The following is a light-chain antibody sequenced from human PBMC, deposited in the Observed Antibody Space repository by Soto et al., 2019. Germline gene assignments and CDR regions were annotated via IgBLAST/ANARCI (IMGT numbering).Light chain of an antibody. CDR1: RSNIGRNT. J-gene: IGLJ1*01. V-gene: IGLV1-44*01. CDR3: AAWDDNLNGFV. CDR2: RDT. Sequence: VLTHPPSASRTPGQRVTISCSGSRSNIGRNTVNWYLHFPGTAPKLLIYRDTLRPSGVPDRFSASKSGTSASLAVSGLQSEDEAGYYCAAWDDNLNGFVFGTGTKVTVL.